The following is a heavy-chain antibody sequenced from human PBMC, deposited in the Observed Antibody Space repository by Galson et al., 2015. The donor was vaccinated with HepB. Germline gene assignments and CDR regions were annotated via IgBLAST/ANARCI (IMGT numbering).Heavy chain of an antibody. Sequence: SVKVSCKASGYSFTSYGISWVRQAPGQGLEWMGWISSQTGNTNYAQNLQGRVTMTKDTSTSTAYMELRGLRSDDTAVYSCARDLLAVASDYWGQGTLVTVSS. CDR3: ARDLLAVASDY. D-gene: IGHD6-19*01. CDR1: GYSFTSYG. J-gene: IGHJ4*02. CDR2: ISSQTGNT. V-gene: IGHV1-18*01.